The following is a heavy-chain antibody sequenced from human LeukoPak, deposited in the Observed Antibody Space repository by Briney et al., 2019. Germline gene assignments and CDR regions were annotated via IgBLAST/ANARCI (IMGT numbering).Heavy chain of an antibody. CDR2: IVGSGETT. CDR1: GFTFSSYA. CDR3: AKHITSSYYSGMHV. V-gene: IGHV3-23*01. D-gene: IGHD3-22*01. J-gene: IGHJ6*04. Sequence: GGSLRLSCAASGFTFSSYAMTWVRQAPGKGLEWVSTIVGSGETTHYADSVEGRFTISRDTSKNTLYLQMNGLRAEDTAIYSCAKHITSSYYSGMHVWGKGTTVTVSS.